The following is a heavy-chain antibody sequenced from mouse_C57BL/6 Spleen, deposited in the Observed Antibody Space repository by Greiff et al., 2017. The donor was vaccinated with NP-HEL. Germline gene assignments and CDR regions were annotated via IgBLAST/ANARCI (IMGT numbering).Heavy chain of an antibody. D-gene: IGHD3-1*01. CDR3: ARSSEGYFDV. Sequence: VQLQESGAELARPGASVKMSCKASGYTFTSYTMHWVKQRPGQGLEWIGYINPSSGYTKYNQKFKDKATLTADKSSSTAYMQLSSLTSEDSAVYYCARSSEGYFDVWGTGTTVTVSS. CDR1: GYTFTSYT. V-gene: IGHV1-4*01. CDR2: INPSSGYT. J-gene: IGHJ1*03.